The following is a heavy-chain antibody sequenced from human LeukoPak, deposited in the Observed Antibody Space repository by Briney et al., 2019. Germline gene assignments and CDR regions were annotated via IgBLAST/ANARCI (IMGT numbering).Heavy chain of an antibody. Sequence: GESLKISCKGSGYSFSSYWIGWVRQMPGKGLEYMGIIYAGGSDTRYSPSFQGQVTISADKSISTAYLQWSSLKASDTAMYYCARGLGYCSSTSCYGPKRERYYFDYWGQGTLVTVSS. J-gene: IGHJ4*02. CDR1: GYSFSSYW. CDR2: IYAGGSDT. V-gene: IGHV5-51*01. D-gene: IGHD2-2*01. CDR3: ARGLGYCSSTSCYGPKRERYYFDY.